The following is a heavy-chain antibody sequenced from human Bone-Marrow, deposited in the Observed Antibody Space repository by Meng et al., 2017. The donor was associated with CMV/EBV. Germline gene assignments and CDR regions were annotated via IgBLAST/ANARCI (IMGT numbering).Heavy chain of an antibody. V-gene: IGHV1-2*02. CDR2: ISPNSGGT. Sequence: ASVKVSCKASGYTFTGYYMHWVRQAPGQGLEWMGWISPNSGGTNYAQRFQGRVTMTRDTSISTAYMELSGLIPDDTAVYYCARDEGEGYNSTPYYWVPGTLVTVSS. J-gene: IGHJ4*02. CDR3: ARDEGEGYNSTPYY. D-gene: IGHD5-24*01. CDR1: GYTFTGYY.